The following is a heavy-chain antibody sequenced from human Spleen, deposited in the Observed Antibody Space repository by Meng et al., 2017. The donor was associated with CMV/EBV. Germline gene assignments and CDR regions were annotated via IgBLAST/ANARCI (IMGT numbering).Heavy chain of an antibody. J-gene: IGHJ5*02. V-gene: IGHV1-2*02. D-gene: IGHD3-22*01. CDR2: INPNSGGT. Sequence: QAGQSGAEVEKPGASVKVSCKAFGYPFTGYYRHWVRKAPGQGLEWMGWINPNSGGTNYAQKFQGRVTMTRDTSISTAYMELSRLRSDDTAVYYCARAWDYYPFDPWGQGTLVTVSS. CDR3: ARAWDYYPFDP. CDR1: GYPFTGYY.